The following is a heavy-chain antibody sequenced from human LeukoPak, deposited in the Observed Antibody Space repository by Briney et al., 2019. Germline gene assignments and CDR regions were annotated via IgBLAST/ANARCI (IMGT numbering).Heavy chain of an antibody. CDR3: ARGYSGYDSPYSSGWYYYYYYMDA. Sequence: SETLSLTCAVYGGSFSGYYWSWIRQPPGKGLEWIGEINHSGSTNYNPSLKSRVTISVDTSKNQFSLKLSSVTAAGTAAYDSARGYSGYDSPYSSGWYYYYYYMDAWGKGTTVTVSS. CDR1: GGSFSGYY. D-gene: IGHD5-12*01. CDR2: INHSGST. J-gene: IGHJ6*03. V-gene: IGHV4-34*01.